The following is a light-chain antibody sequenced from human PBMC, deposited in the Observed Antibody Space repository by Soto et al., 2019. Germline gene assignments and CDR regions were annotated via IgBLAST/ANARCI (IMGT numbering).Light chain of an antibody. CDR3: SSYTTSSTWV. V-gene: IGLV2-14*01. Sequence: QSVLTQPASVSGSPGQSITISCTGTSSDIGAYNYVSWYLQHPGKAPKLFIYEVSNRPSGVSSRFSGSKSGNAASLTISGLQAEDETDYYCSSYTTSSTWVFGGGTKLTVL. CDR2: EVS. J-gene: IGLJ3*02. CDR1: SSDIGAYNY.